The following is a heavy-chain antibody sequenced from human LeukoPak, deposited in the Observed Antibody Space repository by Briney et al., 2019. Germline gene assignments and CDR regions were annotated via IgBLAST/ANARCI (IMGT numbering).Heavy chain of an antibody. CDR2: IYYSGST. Sequence: SETLSLTCTVSGGSISSYYWSWIRQPPGKGLEWIGYIYYSGSTNYNPSLKSRVTISVDTSKNQFSLKLSSVTAADTAVYYCARDYYDSSGYYPFDYWGQGTLVTVSS. J-gene: IGHJ4*02. CDR1: GGSISSYY. D-gene: IGHD3-22*01. V-gene: IGHV4-59*12. CDR3: ARDYYDSSGYYPFDY.